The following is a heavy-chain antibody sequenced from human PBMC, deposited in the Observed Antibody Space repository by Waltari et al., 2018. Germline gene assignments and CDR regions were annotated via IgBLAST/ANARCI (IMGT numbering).Heavy chain of an antibody. D-gene: IGHD6-19*01. CDR1: GGSFSGYY. CDR2: INHSGST. J-gene: IGHJ4*02. Sequence: QVQLQQWGAGLLKPSETLSLTCAVYGGSFSGYYWSWISQHPGKGLEWIGEINHSGSTNYNPSLKSRVTISVDTSKNQFSLKLSSVTAADTAVYYCARARRGIAVAGTGEYYFDYWGQGTLVTVSS. V-gene: IGHV4-34*01. CDR3: ARARRGIAVAGTGEYYFDY.